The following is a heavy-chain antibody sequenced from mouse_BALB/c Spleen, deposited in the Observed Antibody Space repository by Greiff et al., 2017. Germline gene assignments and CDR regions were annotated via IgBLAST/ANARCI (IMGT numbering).Heavy chain of an antibody. CDR1: GFTFSSYA. J-gene: IGHJ4*01. V-gene: IGHV5-9-4*01. CDR3: ARYDYYAMDY. CDR2: ISSGGSYT. Sequence: EVQLVESGGGLVKPGGSLKLSCAASGFTFSSYAMSWVRQSPEKRLEWVAEISSGGSYTYYPDTVTGRFTISRDNAKNTLYLEMSSLRSEDTAMYYCARYDYYAMDYWGQGTSVTVSS.